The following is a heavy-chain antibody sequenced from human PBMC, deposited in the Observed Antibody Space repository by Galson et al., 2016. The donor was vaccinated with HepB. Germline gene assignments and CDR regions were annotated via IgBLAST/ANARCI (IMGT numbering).Heavy chain of an antibody. CDR1: GFTFSNYW. V-gene: IGHV3-7*03. CDR2: IKQDGSDK. Sequence: SLRLSCAASGFTFSNYWMSWVRQAPGKGLEWVANIKQDGSDKYYVDSVKGRFTISRDNAKNSLYLQMNSLRADDTALYYCASGRSPSSWYEFNLWGQGTLVIVSS. CDR3: ASGRSPSSWYEFNL. D-gene: IGHD6-13*01. J-gene: IGHJ1*01.